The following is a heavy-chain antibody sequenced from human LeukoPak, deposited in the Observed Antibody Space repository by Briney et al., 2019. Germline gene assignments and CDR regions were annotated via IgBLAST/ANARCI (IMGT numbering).Heavy chain of an antibody. V-gene: IGHV4-34*01. CDR3: ARGPPSDFDW. CDR1: GGSFSGYY. CDR2: INHSGST. Sequence: PSETLSLTCAVYGGSFSGYYWSWIRQPPGKGLEWIGEINHSGSTNYNPSLKSRVTISVDTSKNQFSLKLSSVTAADTAVYYCARGPPSDFDWWGQGTLVTVSS. J-gene: IGHJ4*02.